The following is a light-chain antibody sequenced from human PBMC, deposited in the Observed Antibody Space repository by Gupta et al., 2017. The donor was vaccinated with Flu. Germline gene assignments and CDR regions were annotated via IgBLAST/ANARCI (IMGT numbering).Light chain of an antibody. V-gene: IGKV3-15*01. CDR1: QGVSSN. CDR2: GAS. CDR3: QQYNNWPPYT. J-gene: IGKJ2*01. Sequence: ATLSVSPGERATLSCRASQGVSSNLAWYQQKPGQAPRLLIYGASTRATGIPARFSGGGYGTEFTLTISSLQSEDFAVYYCQQYNNWPPYTFGQGTKLEIK.